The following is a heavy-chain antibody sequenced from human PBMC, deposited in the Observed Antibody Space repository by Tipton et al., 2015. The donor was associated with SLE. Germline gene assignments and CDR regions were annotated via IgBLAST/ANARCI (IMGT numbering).Heavy chain of an antibody. CDR3: ARSGYGASRDYFDY. V-gene: IGHV4-34*01. J-gene: IGHJ4*02. CDR1: DGSFSGYH. CDR2: INHSGST. Sequence: GLVKPSETLSLTCAVYDGSFSGYHWTWIRQPPGKRLEWSGEINHSGSTNYNPSLKSRVTISVDTSKNQFSLKLSSVTAADTAVYYCARSGYGASRDYFDYWGQGTLVTVSS. D-gene: IGHD4-17*01.